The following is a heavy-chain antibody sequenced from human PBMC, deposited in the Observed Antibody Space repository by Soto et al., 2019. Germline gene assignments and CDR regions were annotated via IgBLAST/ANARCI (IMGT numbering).Heavy chain of an antibody. J-gene: IGHJ5*02. CDR2: ISGSGGST. CDR1: GFTFSSYT. V-gene: IGHV3-23*01. Sequence: EVQLLESGGGLVQPGGSLRLSCAASGFTFSSYTMSWVRQAPGKGLEWVSAISGSGGSTYYADSVKGRFTISRDNSKNTLYLQMNSLRAEDTAVYYCAKATNGSGSYDWFDPWGQGTLVTVSS. D-gene: IGHD3-10*01. CDR3: AKATNGSGSYDWFDP.